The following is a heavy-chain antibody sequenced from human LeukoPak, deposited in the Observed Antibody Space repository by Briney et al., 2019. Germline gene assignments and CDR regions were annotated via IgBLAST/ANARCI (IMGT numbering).Heavy chain of an antibody. Sequence: GASVTVSCTASVYTFTVYYMHWVRQAPAQGLEWMGWINPNSGGTNYAQKFQGRVTMTRDTSISTAYMELSRLRSDDTAVYYCARDEYSGSPNWGQGTLVTVSS. CDR1: VYTFTVYY. CDR2: INPNSGGT. V-gene: IGHV1-2*02. CDR3: ARDEYSGSPN. D-gene: IGHD1-26*01. J-gene: IGHJ4*02.